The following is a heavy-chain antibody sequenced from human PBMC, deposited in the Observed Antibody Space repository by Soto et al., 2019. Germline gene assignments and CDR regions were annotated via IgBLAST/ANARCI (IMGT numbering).Heavy chain of an antibody. J-gene: IGHJ4*02. V-gene: IGHV4-59*01. CDR3: ARSVAVPGAHIDY. CDR1: GGSISGSC. D-gene: IGHD6-19*01. Sequence: SETLSLTCSVSGGSISGSCWSWIRQSPGKGLEWLGYVYYTGSTNYSPSLRSRVSISVDTSKNEFSLRLSSVTAADTAVYFCARSVAVPGAHIDYWGQGTQVNVSS. CDR2: VYYTGST.